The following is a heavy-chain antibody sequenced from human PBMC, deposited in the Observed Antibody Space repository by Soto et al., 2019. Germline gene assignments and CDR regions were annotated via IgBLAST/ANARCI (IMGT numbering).Heavy chain of an antibody. CDR1: GYTFTGYY. Sequence: GASVKVSCKASGYTFTGYYVHWVRQAPGQGLEWMGWINPNSGGTNYAQKFQGWVTMTRDTSISTAYMELSRLRSDDTAVYYWASSHDYDLYYMDVWGKGTTVTVSS. V-gene: IGHV1-2*04. CDR3: ASSHDYDLYYMDV. CDR2: INPNSGGT. J-gene: IGHJ6*03.